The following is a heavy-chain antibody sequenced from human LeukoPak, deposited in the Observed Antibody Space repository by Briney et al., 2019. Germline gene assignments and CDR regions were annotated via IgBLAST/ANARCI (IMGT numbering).Heavy chain of an antibody. V-gene: IGHV4-59*08. CDR3: ARLGDSSGYYFDY. CDR1: GGSISTYY. CDR2: IYYSGST. J-gene: IGHJ4*02. Sequence: SETLSLTCTVSGGSISTYYWSWIRQPPGKGLEWIGYIYYSGSTNYNPSLKSRVTISVDTSKNQFSLKLSSVTAADTAVYYCARLGDSSGYYFDYWGQGTLVTVSS. D-gene: IGHD3-22*01.